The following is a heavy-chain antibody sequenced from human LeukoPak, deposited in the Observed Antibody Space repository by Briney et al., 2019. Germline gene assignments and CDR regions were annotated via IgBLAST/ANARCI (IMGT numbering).Heavy chain of an antibody. V-gene: IGHV3-30*03. J-gene: IGHJ6*02. CDR3: ARDLATYCSGGSCYYGMDV. D-gene: IGHD2-15*01. CDR1: GFTFSSYG. CDR2: ISYDGSNK. Sequence: GGSLRLSCAASGFTFSSYGMHWVRQAPGKGLEWVAVISYDGSNKYYADSVKGRFTISRDNSKNTLYLQMNSLRAEDTAVYYCARDLATYCSGGSCYYGMDVWGQGTTVTVSS.